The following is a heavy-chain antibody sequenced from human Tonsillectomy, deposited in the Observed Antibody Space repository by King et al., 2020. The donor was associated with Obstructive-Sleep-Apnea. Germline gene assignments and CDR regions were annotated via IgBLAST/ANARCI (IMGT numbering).Heavy chain of an antibody. V-gene: IGHV3-74*01. CDR3: AREGYYGSGSSFDY. CDR2: INSDGSST. D-gene: IGHD3-10*01. CDR1: GLTFSSYW. Sequence: VQLVESGGGLVQPGGSLRLSCAASGLTFSSYWIHWVRQAPGKGLVWVSRINSDGSSTSYADSVKGRFTISRDNAKNTLYLQMNSLRAEDTAVYYCAREGYYGSGSSFDYWGQGTLVSVSS. J-gene: IGHJ4*02.